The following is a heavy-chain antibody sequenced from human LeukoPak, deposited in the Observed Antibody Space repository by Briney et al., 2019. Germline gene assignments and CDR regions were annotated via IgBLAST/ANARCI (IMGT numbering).Heavy chain of an antibody. V-gene: IGHV3-30*03. CDR3: ARDGYCSGGSCYSDY. Sequence: GGSLRLSCAASGFTFSSYGMHWVRQAPGKGLEWVAVISYDGSNKYYADSVKGRFTISRDNSKNTLYPQMNSLRAEDTAVYYCARDGYCSGGSCYSDYWGQGTLVTVSS. D-gene: IGHD2-15*01. J-gene: IGHJ4*02. CDR1: GFTFSSYG. CDR2: ISYDGSNK.